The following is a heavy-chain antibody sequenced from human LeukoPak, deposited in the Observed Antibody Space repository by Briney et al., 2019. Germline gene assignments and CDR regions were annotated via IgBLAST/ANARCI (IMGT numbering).Heavy chain of an antibody. D-gene: IGHD3-22*01. J-gene: IGHJ1*01. Sequence: GGSLRLSCAASGFTFSTYAMSWVRQAPGKGLEWVSVISGSGISTYYAGSVKGRFTISRDNAKNSLYLQMNSLRAEDTAVYYCATYSSLNRREFQYWGQGTLLTVSS. CDR3: ATYSSLNRREFQY. CDR1: GFTFSTYA. CDR2: ISGSGIST. V-gene: IGHV3-23*01.